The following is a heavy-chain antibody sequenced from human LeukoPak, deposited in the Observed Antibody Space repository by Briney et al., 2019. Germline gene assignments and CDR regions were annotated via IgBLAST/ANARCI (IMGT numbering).Heavy chain of an antibody. V-gene: IGHV3-23*01. CDR2: ISGSGGST. CDR3: ARDLPHNCGGDCPWVY. J-gene: IGHJ4*02. CDR1: GFTFSSHA. D-gene: IGHD2-21*02. Sequence: PGGSLRLSCAASGFTFSSHAMSWVRQAPGMGLEWVSAISGSGGSTYYADSVKGRFTISRDNSENTLYLQMNSLRAEDTAVYYCARDLPHNCGGDCPWVYWGQGTLVTVSS.